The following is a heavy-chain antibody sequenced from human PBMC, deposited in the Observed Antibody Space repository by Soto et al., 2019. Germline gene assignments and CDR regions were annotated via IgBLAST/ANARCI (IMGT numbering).Heavy chain of an antibody. D-gene: IGHD4-17*01. J-gene: IGHJ1*01. CDR1: GGTFSSYT. V-gene: IGHV1-69*02. CDR3: AKAGGTTVTRESEYFQH. Sequence: QVQLVQSGAEVKKPGSSVKVSCKASGGTFSSYTISWVRQAPGQGLEWMGRIIPILGIANYAQKFQGRVTITADKSTRTAYMELSSLRSEDTAVYYCAKAGGTTVTRESEYFQHWGQGTLVTVSS. CDR2: IIPILGIA.